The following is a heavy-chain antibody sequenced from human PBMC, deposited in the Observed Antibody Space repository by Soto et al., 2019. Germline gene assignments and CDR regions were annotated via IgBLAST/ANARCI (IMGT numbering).Heavy chain of an antibody. CDR2: IYHSGST. V-gene: IGHV4-4*02. CDR1: SGSISSSNW. Sequence: PSETLSLTCAVSSGSISSSNWWSWVRQPPGKGLEWIGEIYHSGSTNYNPSLKSRVTISVDKSKNQFSLKLSSVTAADTAVYYCARDIYSSSVVPNYMDVWGKGTTVTVSS. D-gene: IGHD6-6*01. CDR3: ARDIYSSSVVPNYMDV. J-gene: IGHJ6*03.